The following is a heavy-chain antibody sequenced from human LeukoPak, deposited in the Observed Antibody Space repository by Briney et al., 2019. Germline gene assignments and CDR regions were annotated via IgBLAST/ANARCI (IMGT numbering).Heavy chain of an antibody. Sequence: GRSLRLSCAASGFTFSSYAMHWVRQAPGKGLEWVAVISYDGSNKYYADSVKGRFTISRDNSKNTLYLQMNSLRAGDTAVYYCAREENAFDIWGQGTMVTVSS. J-gene: IGHJ3*02. CDR3: AREENAFDI. V-gene: IGHV3-30-3*01. CDR2: ISYDGSNK. D-gene: IGHD5-24*01. CDR1: GFTFSSYA.